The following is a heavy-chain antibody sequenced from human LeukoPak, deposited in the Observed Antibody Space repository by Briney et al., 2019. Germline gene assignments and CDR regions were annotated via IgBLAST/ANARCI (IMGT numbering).Heavy chain of an antibody. CDR1: GGSIISGDYY. CDR3: ARAGVVPAAINRAFDI. V-gene: IGHV4-30-4*08. D-gene: IGHD2-2*02. J-gene: IGHJ3*02. Sequence: ASQTLSLTXIVSGGSIISGDYYWGWIRQPPGKGLEWIGYIYHNGDTYYNPSLKSRVSISVDTSKNQFSLKLSSVTAADTAVYYCARAGVVPAAINRAFDIWGQGSVVTVSS. CDR2: IYHNGDT.